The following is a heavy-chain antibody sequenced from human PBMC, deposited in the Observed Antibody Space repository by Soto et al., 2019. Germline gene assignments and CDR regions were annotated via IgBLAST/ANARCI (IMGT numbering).Heavy chain of an antibody. Sequence: SETQFPSCTVSGASISRYNWNWIRHPPGKGLDWIGYIYYSGSTNYNPSLKSRVTISVDTSKNQFSLKLSSVTAADTAVYYCARDRFHKRAAMVTGQDYCYYYMDVWGKGTTVT. CDR2: IYYSGST. J-gene: IGHJ6*03. CDR3: ARDRFHKRAAMVTGQDYCYYYMDV. CDR1: GASISRYN. D-gene: IGHD5-18*01. V-gene: IGHV4-59*01.